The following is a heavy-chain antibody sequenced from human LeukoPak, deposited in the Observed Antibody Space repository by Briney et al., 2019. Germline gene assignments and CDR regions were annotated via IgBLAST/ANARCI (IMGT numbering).Heavy chain of an antibody. D-gene: IGHD3-22*01. CDR2: IYTSGST. CDR3: AREPSSGYYNPRFLSYMDV. Sequence: PSETLSLTCTVSGGPISSYFWSWIRQPAGKGLEWIGRIYTSGSTNYNPSLKSRVTMSVDTSKNQFSLKLSSVTAADTAVYYCAREPSSGYYNPRFLSYMDVWGKGTTVTVSS. V-gene: IGHV4-4*07. CDR1: GGPISSYF. J-gene: IGHJ6*03.